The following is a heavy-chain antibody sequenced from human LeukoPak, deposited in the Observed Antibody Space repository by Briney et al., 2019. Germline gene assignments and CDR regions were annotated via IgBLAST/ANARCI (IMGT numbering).Heavy chain of an antibody. J-gene: IGHJ6*03. CDR2: VYYSGST. Sequence: PSETLSLTCTVSGGSISYYYWSWIRQPPGKGLQWIGYVYYSGSTNYNPSLKSRVTISVDTSKNQFSLKLSSVTAADTAVYYCARGYCSGSSCYSYYYYNYMDVWGKGTTVTVSS. D-gene: IGHD2-15*01. CDR3: ARGYCSGSSCYSYYYYNYMDV. CDR1: GGSISYYY. V-gene: IGHV4-59*12.